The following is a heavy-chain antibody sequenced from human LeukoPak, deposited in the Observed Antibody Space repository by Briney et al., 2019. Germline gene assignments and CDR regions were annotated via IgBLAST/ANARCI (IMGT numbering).Heavy chain of an antibody. CDR1: GYTFTSYY. D-gene: IGHD6-6*01. Sequence: ASVTVSCKASGYTFTSYYMHWVRQAPGQGLEWMGIINPSGGSTSYAQKFQGRVTMTRDTSTSTVYMELSSLRSEDTAVYYCARGVAARPRISWYFDLWGRGTLVTVSS. CDR2: INPSGGST. V-gene: IGHV1-46*01. CDR3: ARGVAARPRISWYFDL. J-gene: IGHJ2*01.